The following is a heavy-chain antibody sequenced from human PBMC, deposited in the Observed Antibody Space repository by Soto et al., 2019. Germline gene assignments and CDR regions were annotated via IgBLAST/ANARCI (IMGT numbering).Heavy chain of an antibody. D-gene: IGHD1-26*01. Sequence: QLQLQESGSGLVKPSQTLSLTCAVSGCSISSGGYSWSWIRQPPGKGLEWIGYIYHSGSTYYNPSLKSRVTISVDRSKNQFSLKLSSVTAADTAVYYCARGSWVTRYFDYWGQGTLVTVSS. CDR2: IYHSGST. V-gene: IGHV4-30-2*01. CDR3: ARGSWVTRYFDY. CDR1: GCSISSGGYS. J-gene: IGHJ4*02.